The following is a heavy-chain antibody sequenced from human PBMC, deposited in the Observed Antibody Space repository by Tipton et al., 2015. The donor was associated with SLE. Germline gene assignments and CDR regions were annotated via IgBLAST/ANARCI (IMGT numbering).Heavy chain of an antibody. J-gene: IGHJ3*02. CDR1: GYTFTGYY. V-gene: IGHV1-2*02. CDR3: ARGDYGGTDDAFDI. CDR2: INPNSGGT. D-gene: IGHD4-23*01. Sequence: QSGAEVKKPGASVKVSCKASGYTFTGYYMHWVRQAPGQGLEWMGWINPNSGGTNYAQKFQGRVTMTTDTSTSTAYMELRSLRSDDTAVYYCARGDYGGTDDAFDIWGQGTMVTVSS.